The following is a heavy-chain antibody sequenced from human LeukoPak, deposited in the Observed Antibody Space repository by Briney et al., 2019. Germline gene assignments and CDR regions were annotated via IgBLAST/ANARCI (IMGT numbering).Heavy chain of an antibody. D-gene: IGHD6-13*01. Sequence: SETLSLTCTVSGGSISSSSHSWGWIRQPPGKGLEWIGTMYYSGSTYYNPSLKSRVTISVDTSKNQFSLKLSSVTAADTAMYYCARHRGFAAAGSFDPFDYWGQGTLVTVSS. V-gene: IGHV4-39*01. CDR3: ARHRGFAAAGSFDPFDY. CDR1: GGSISSSSHS. CDR2: MYYSGST. J-gene: IGHJ4*02.